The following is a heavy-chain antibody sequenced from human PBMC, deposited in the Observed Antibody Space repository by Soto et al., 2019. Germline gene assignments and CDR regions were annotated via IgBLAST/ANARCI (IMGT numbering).Heavy chain of an antibody. CDR2: IYYSGRT. D-gene: IGHD6-13*01. Sequence: SETLSLTATFSGSSISRSSYYWGWIRQPPGKGLEWIGSIYYSGRTYYNPSLKSRVTISVDTSKNQFSLKLSSVTVADRAVYYCASRGTSAAAWDTKWFDQWGQGALVNISS. J-gene: IGHJ5*02. CDR3: ASRGTSAAAWDTKWFDQ. V-gene: IGHV4-39*01. CDR1: GSSISRSSYY.